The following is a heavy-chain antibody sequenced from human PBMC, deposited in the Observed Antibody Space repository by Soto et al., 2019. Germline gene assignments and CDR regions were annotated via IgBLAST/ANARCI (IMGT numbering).Heavy chain of an antibody. J-gene: IGHJ4*02. CDR3: AREPITMVRGVITPYYFDY. Sequence: SVKVSCKASVGTFSSYAISWVRQAPGQGLEWMGGIIPIFGTANYAQKFQGRVTNTADESTSTAYMGLSSLRSEDTAVYYCAREPITMVRGVITPYYFDYWGQGTLVTVSS. D-gene: IGHD3-10*01. V-gene: IGHV1-69*13. CDR2: IIPIFGTA. CDR1: VGTFSSYA.